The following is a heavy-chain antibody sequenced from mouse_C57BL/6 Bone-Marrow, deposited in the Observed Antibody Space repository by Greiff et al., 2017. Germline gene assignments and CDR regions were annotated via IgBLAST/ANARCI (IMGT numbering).Heavy chain of an antibody. V-gene: IGHV7-3*01. CDR3: ARYRRSIPYAMDY. J-gene: IGHJ4*01. CDR2: IRNKANGYTT. CDR1: GFTFTDYY. D-gene: IGHD1-1*01. Sequence: EVQGVESGGGLVQPGGSLSLSCAASGFTFTDYYMSWVRQPPGKALEWLGFIRNKANGYTTEYSASVKGRFTISRDNSQSILYLQMNALRAEDSATYYCARYRRSIPYAMDYWGQGTSVTVSS.